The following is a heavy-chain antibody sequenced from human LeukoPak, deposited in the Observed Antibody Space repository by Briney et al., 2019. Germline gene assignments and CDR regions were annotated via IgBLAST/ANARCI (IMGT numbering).Heavy chain of an antibody. CDR2: IKRDGSEK. CDR1: GITFDMNW. CDR3: VRDRMRSTRAFDL. V-gene: IGHV3-7*04. Sequence: VGLLRLSRAATGITFDMNWMSGVRQAPGKGLQWVANIKRDGSEKYYVDSVKGRFTISRDNARNSLYLQMKGLRAEDTAVYYCVRDRMRSTRAFDLWGQGTMVSVSS. J-gene: IGHJ3*01.